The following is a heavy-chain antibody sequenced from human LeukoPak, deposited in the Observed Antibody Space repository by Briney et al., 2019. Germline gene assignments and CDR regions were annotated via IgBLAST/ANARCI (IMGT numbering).Heavy chain of an antibody. Sequence: ASVKVSCKASGYTFTGYYMHWVRQAPGQGLEWMGWINPNSGGTNYAQKFQGRVTMTRDTSISTAYMELSRLRSDDTAVYYCARGLTTYYYDSSGYGDYWGQGTLVTVSS. CDR2: INPNSGGT. D-gene: IGHD3-22*01. V-gene: IGHV1-2*02. CDR1: GYTFTGYY. J-gene: IGHJ4*02. CDR3: ARGLTTYYYDSSGYGDY.